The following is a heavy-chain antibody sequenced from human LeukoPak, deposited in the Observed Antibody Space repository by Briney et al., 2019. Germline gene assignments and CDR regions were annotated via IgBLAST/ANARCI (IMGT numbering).Heavy chain of an antibody. V-gene: IGHV3-30-3*01. J-gene: IGHJ4*02. CDR3: ARESEEDSSGNGEFDY. CDR1: GFTFSSYA. D-gene: IGHD3-22*01. CDR2: ISYDGSNK. Sequence: PGGSLRLSCAASGFTFSSYATHWVRQAPGKGLEWVAVISYDGSNKYYADSVKGRFTISRDNSKNTLYMQMNSLRAEDTAVYYCARESEEDSSGNGEFDYWGQGTLVTVSS.